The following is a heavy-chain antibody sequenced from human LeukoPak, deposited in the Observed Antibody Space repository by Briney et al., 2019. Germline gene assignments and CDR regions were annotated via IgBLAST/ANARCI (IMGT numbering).Heavy chain of an antibody. J-gene: IGHJ5*02. CDR1: GYNFTNYW. D-gene: IGHD3-10*01. CDR3: ARTEVWFGTYNWFDP. CDR2: IYPGDSDT. V-gene: IGHV5-51*01. Sequence: GESLKISCKGSGYNFTNYWIGWVRQMPGKGLEWMGIIYPGDSDTRYSPSFQGQVTISADKSISTAYLQWSSLKASDTAMYYCARTEVWFGTYNWFDPWGQGTLVTVSS.